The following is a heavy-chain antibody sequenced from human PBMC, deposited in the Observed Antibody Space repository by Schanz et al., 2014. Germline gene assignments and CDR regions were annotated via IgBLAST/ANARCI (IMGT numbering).Heavy chain of an antibody. D-gene: IGHD3-3*01. Sequence: QLQLQESGPGLVKPSETLSLTCSVSGGDIGNYYWSWIRQPPGKGLEWIGYIHQSGGTNYNPSIKSRATILVDTSKNQFPLRLTSLTAADTAVYYCAKFLYDDPSWGQGTLVTVSS. CDR1: GGDIGNYY. CDR3: AKFLYDDPS. CDR2: IHQSGGT. J-gene: IGHJ5*02. V-gene: IGHV4-59*08.